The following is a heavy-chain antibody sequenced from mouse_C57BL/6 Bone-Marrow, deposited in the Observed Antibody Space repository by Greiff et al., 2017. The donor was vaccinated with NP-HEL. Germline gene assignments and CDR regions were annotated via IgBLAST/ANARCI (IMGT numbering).Heavy chain of an antibody. V-gene: IGHV1-78*01. CDR1: GYTFTDHT. Sequence: VKLMESDAELVKPGASVKISCKVSGYTFTDHTIHWMKQRPEQGLEWIGYIYPRDGSTKYNEKFKGKATLTADKSSSTAYMQLNSLTSEDSAVYFCARTGYYYGSSPYSDYWGQGTTLTVSS. D-gene: IGHD1-1*01. J-gene: IGHJ2*01. CDR3: ARTGYYYGSSPYSDY. CDR2: IYPRDGST.